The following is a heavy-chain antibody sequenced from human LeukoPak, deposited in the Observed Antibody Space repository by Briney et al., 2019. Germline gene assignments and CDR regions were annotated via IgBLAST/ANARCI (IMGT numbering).Heavy chain of an antibody. CDR3: ARGRVIAAAGTFDY. Sequence: GASVKVSCKASGGTFSSYAISWVRQAPGQGLEWMGWINPNSGGTNYAQKFQGRVTMTRDTSISTAYMELSRLRSDDTAVYYCARGRVIAAAGTFDYWGQGTLVTVSS. J-gene: IGHJ4*02. V-gene: IGHV1-2*02. D-gene: IGHD6-13*01. CDR2: INPNSGGT. CDR1: GGTFSSYA.